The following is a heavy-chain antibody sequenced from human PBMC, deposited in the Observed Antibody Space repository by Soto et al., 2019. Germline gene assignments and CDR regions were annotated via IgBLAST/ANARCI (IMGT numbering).Heavy chain of an antibody. CDR3: AIWSNWTPLYYRGMDV. V-gene: IGHV1-69*06. Sequence: QVQLLQSGAEVKKPGSSVKVACKVSGGAFTNYSLNWVLHAPGQGLEWLGGIIPLHNTSNYSLKLLGRGIVTADISSNTVYMHLSGLTSDDTATYYCAIWSNWTPLYYRGMDVWGQGTTVTVSS. D-gene: IGHD1-20*01. J-gene: IGHJ6*02. CDR2: IIPLHNTS. CDR1: GGAFTNYS.